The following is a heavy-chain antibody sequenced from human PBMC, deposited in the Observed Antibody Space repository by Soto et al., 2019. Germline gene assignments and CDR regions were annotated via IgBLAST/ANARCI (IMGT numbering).Heavy chain of an antibody. V-gene: IGHV3-23*01. CDR3: VKDSFMTYSGSYNAY. CDR2: ISGSGDTT. Sequence: GGSLRLSCAASGFTFNNYAMNWIRQAPGKGLECVSSISGSGDTTYYADSVKGRFTISRDNSKNTLYLQMNSLRAEDTAVYYCVKDSFMTYSGSYNAYWGQGTLVTVSS. CDR1: GFTFNNYA. D-gene: IGHD1-26*01. J-gene: IGHJ4*02.